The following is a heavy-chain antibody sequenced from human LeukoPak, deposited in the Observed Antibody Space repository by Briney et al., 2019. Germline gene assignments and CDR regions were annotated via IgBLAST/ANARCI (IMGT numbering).Heavy chain of an antibody. Sequence: PGGSLRLSCAASGCTFDDYAMHWVRQAPGKGLEWVSGISWNSGSIGYADSVKGRFTISRDNAKNSLYLQMNSLRAEDMALYYCAKDIGRFPYYMDVWGKGTTVTVSS. CDR2: ISWNSGSI. CDR3: AKDIGRFPYYMDV. J-gene: IGHJ6*03. V-gene: IGHV3-9*03. D-gene: IGHD3-3*01. CDR1: GCTFDDYA.